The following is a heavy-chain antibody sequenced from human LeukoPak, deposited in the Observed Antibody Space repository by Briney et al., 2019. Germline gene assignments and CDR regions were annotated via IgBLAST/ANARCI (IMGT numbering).Heavy chain of an antibody. V-gene: IGHV3-23*01. CDR2: ISGSGGST. J-gene: IGHJ4*02. Sequence: ETLSLTCAVSGGSISSSNWWSWVRQAPGKGLEWVSSISGSGGSTHYADSVKGRFTISRDKTKNTLYLQMNSLRAEDTAVYYCAKSAYYDASGYYREYYFDYWGQGTLVTVSS. D-gene: IGHD3-22*01. CDR1: GGSISSSN. CDR3: AKSAYYDASGYYREYYFDY.